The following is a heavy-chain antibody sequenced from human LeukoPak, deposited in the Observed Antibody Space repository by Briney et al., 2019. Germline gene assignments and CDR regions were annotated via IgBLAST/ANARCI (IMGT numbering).Heavy chain of an antibody. V-gene: IGHV4-39*01. J-gene: IGHJ4*02. CDR1: GGSISSSSYY. D-gene: IGHD2-15*01. CDR2: IYYSGGT. Sequence: SETLSPTCTVSGGSISSSSYYWGWIRQPPGKGLEWIGSIYYSGGTYYNPSLKSRVTISVDTSKNQFSLKLSSVTAADTAVYYCARRDRYCSGGSCERIFDYWGQGTLVTVSS. CDR3: ARRDRYCSGGSCERIFDY.